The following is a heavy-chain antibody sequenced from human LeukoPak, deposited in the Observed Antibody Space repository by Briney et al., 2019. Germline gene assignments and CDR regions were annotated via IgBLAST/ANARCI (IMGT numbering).Heavy chain of an antibody. D-gene: IGHD3-22*01. CDR1: GFSFSSSS. V-gene: IGHV3-33*08. CDR2: IRNDGSNK. CDR3: ARFPPPTTGPGPHYYDSSGYPR. J-gene: IGHJ4*02. Sequence: GGSLRLSCAVSGFSFSSSSMNWVRQAPGKGLEWVAFIRNDGSNKYYADSVKGRFTISRDKSKNKSKKKLYLQMNSLRAEDTAVYYCARFPPPTTGPGPHYYDSSGYPRWGQGTLVTVSS.